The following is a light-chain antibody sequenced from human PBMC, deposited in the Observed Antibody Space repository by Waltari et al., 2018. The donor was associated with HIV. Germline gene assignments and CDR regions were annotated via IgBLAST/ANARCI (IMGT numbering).Light chain of an antibody. V-gene: IGLV2-23*02. J-gene: IGLJ2*01. CDR3: CSYAGGRVFVL. Sequence: QSALTQPASVSGSPGQSITISCTRTISDIGSYNLVSWYQQYPGRAPKLIIYEVSKRPSGVSDRFSGSKSGNRASLTVAGLKVEDEADYYCCSYAGGRVFVLFGGGTRLTV. CDR1: ISDIGSYNL. CDR2: EVS.